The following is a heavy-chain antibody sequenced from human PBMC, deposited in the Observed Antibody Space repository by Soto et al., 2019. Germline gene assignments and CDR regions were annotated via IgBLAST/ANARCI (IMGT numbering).Heavy chain of an antibody. CDR1: GDSMNNGDYF. D-gene: IGHD3-22*01. Sequence: TLSLTCSVSGDSMNNGDYFWTWIRQTPGKGLQWIGYISYSGSTFYNPSLQTRLAMSVDTSKNQFSVRLRSVTAADTAVYYCARDRAHFYESSGRLDLWGQGMLVTVSS. CDR2: ISYSGST. J-gene: IGHJ4*02. V-gene: IGHV4-30-4*01. CDR3: ARDRAHFYESSGRLDL.